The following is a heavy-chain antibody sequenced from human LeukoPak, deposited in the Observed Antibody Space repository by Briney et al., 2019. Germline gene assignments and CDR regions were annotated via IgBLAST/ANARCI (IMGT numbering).Heavy chain of an antibody. CDR2: ISSSSSYI. CDR1: GFTFSSYS. Sequence: GGSLRLSCAASGFTFSSYSMNWVRQAPGKGLEWVSYISSSSSYIYYADSVKGRFTISRDNAKNSLYLQMNSLRAEDTAVYYCAKEGGPYVWGSYRNDFDYGGQGTLVTVSS. V-gene: IGHV3-21*05. CDR3: AKEGGPYVWGSYRNDFDY. D-gene: IGHD3-16*02. J-gene: IGHJ4*02.